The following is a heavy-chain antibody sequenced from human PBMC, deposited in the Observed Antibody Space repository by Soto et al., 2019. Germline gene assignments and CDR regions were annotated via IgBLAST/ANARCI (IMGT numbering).Heavy chain of an antibody. CDR1: GFTFSSYA. CDR2: ISGSGGST. Sequence: GSLRLSCAASGFTFSSYAMSWVRQAPGKGLEWVSAISGSGGSTYYADSVKGRFTISRDNSKNTLYLQMNSLRAEDTAVYYCAKTPEHCSSTSCHYYYYYGMDVWGQRTTVTVSS. J-gene: IGHJ6*02. D-gene: IGHD2-2*01. CDR3: AKTPEHCSSTSCHYYYYYGMDV. V-gene: IGHV3-23*01.